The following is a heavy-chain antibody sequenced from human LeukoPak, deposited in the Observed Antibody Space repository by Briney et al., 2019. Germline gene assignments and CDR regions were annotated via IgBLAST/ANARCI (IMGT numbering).Heavy chain of an antibody. CDR1: GGTFSSHT. D-gene: IGHD3-10*01. CDR2: ITPVIGIA. J-gene: IGHJ6*02. Sequence: SVKVSCKASGGTFSSHTIIWVRQAPGQGLEWMGRITPVIGIANYAKKFQGRVTITAHKSTSTAYMELSSLRSDDTAVYYCARGQPLGISGHGMDVWGQGTTVTVSS. CDR3: ARGQPLGISGHGMDV. V-gene: IGHV1-69*02.